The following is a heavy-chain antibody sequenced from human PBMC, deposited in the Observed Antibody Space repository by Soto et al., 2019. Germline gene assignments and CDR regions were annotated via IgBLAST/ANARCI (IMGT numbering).Heavy chain of an antibody. CDR2: IYYIGST. J-gene: IGHJ4*02. Sequence: SETLSLPCTNSGGSISSNYWSWIRQPPGKGLEWSAYIYYIGSTNYHPSIKSRVTISVDTSKNQFSLKLSSVTAADTAVYYCTIGEERVAIPSGYWGQGTLVTVS. CDR3: TIGEERVAIPSGY. D-gene: IGHD2-2*02. CDR1: GGSISSNY. V-gene: IGHV4-59*01.